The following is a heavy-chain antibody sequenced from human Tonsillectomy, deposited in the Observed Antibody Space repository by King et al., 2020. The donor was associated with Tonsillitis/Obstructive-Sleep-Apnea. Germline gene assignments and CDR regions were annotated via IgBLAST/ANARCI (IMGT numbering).Heavy chain of an antibody. Sequence: FWNWIRQPPGKGLEWIGYIFHSGNTNYNPSLKSRVTISVDTSKNQFSLKVRSVTAADTAVYYCARHFLPGGKCSGGNFYGGWLGLWGQGTLVTFSS. CDR3: ARHFLPGGKCSGGNFYGGWLGL. CDR2: IFHSGNT. CDR1: F. D-gene: IGHD2-15*01. J-gene: IGHJ5*02. V-gene: IGHV4-59*08.